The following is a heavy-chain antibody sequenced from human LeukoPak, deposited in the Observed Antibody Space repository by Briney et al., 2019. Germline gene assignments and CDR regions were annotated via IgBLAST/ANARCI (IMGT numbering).Heavy chain of an antibody. D-gene: IGHD1-26*01. CDR3: AREIPSGSYYGGAFDI. Sequence: PGGSLRLSCAASGFTFSSYAMHWVRQAPGKGLEWVAVISYDGSNKYYADSVKGRFTISRDNSKNTLYLQMNSLRAEDTAVYYCAREIPSGSYYGGAFDIWGQGTMVTVS. V-gene: IGHV3-30-3*01. CDR1: GFTFSSYA. J-gene: IGHJ3*02. CDR2: ISYDGSNK.